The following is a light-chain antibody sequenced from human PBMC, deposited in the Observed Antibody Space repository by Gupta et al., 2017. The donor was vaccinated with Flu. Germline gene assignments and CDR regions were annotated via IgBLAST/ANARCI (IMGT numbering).Light chain of an antibody. Sequence: ETVMTQSPLALSVTPGEAASISCRSSQSLLYINGYSYLDWYQQKPGQPPQLLIYFASNRASGVPDRFSGSGSGTIFTLKISRVEAEDVGIYYCMQAIHWPPTFGQGTKVEIK. CDR2: FAS. J-gene: IGKJ1*01. V-gene: IGKV2-28*01. CDR3: MQAIHWPPT. CDR1: QSLLYINGYSY.